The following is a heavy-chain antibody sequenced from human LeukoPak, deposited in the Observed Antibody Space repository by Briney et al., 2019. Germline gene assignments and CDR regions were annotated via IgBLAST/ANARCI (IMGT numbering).Heavy chain of an antibody. CDR3: AKSSDRPDYDILTGLDY. J-gene: IGHJ4*02. V-gene: IGHV3-30*18. D-gene: IGHD3-9*01. CDR1: GFTFSSYA. Sequence: GGSLRLSCVASGFTFSSYAMHWVRQAPGKGLEWVAVISYDGSNKYYADSVKGRFTISRDNSKNTLYLQMNSLRAEDTAVYYCAKSSDRPDYDILTGLDYWGQGTLVTVSS. CDR2: ISYDGSNK.